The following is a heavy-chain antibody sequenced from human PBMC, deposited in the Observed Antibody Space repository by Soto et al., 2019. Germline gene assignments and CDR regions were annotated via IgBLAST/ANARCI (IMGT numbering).Heavy chain of an antibody. V-gene: IGHV4-34*01. CDR2: INHSGST. Sequence: SETLSLTCAAYGGSFSGYYWSWIRQPPGKGLEWIGEINHSGSTNYNPSLKSRVTISVDASKNQFSLKLSSVTAADTAVYDCARYHTSGYAIAHWGHGPMVTVS. CDR1: GGSFSGYY. D-gene: IGHD3-22*01. J-gene: IGHJ4*01. CDR3: ARYHTSGYAIAH.